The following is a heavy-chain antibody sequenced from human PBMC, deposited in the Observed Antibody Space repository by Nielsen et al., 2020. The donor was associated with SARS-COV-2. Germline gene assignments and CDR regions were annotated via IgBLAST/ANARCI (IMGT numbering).Heavy chain of an antibody. CDR1: GGSFGGYY. D-gene: IGHD6-19*01. Sequence: SETLSLTCAVYGGSFGGYYWSWIRQHPGKGLEWIGYIYYSGSTYYNPSLKSRVTISVDTSKNQFSLKLSSVTAADTAVYYCARTTPSSGWQGYFDYWGQGTLVTVSS. V-gene: IGHV4-31*11. CDR2: IYYSGST. J-gene: IGHJ4*02. CDR3: ARTTPSSGWQGYFDY.